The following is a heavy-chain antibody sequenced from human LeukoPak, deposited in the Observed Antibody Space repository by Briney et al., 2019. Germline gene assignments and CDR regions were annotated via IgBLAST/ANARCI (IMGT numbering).Heavy chain of an antibody. V-gene: IGHV1-69*04. CDR3: ARDGSGSYFDY. J-gene: IGHJ4*02. CDR2: IIPILGIA. D-gene: IGHD3-10*01. CDR1: GGTFSSYA. Sequence: SVKVSCKASGGTFSSYAISWVRQAPGQGLEWMGRIIPILGIANYAQKFQGRVTITADKSTSTAYMELSSLRSEDTAVYYCARDGSGSYFDYWGQGTLVTVSS.